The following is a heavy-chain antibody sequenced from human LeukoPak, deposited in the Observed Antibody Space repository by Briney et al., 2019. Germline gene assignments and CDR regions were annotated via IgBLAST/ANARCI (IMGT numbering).Heavy chain of an antibody. V-gene: IGHV3-21*01. Sequence: GGSLRLSCAASGFTFSDYYMSWVRQAPGKGLEWVSSISSSSSYIYYADSVKGRFTISRGNAKNSLYLQMNSLRAEDTAVYYCARVRQGGFDYWGQGTLVTVSS. J-gene: IGHJ4*02. CDR2: ISSSSSYI. D-gene: IGHD3-16*01. CDR1: GFTFSDYY. CDR3: ARVRQGGFDY.